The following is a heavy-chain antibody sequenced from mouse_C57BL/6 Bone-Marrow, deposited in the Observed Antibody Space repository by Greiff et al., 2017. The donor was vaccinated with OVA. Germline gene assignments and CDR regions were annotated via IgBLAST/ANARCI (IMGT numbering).Heavy chain of an antibody. CDR1: GYTFTSYD. D-gene: IGHD1-1*01. V-gene: IGHV1-85*01. Sequence: VHLVESGPELVKPGASVKLSCKASGYTFTSYDINWVKQRPGQGLEWIGWIYPRDGSTKYNEKFKGKATLTVDTSSSTAYMELHSLTSEDSAVYFCARSYYYGSSGWYFDVWGTGTTVTVSS. CDR3: ARSYYYGSSGWYFDV. CDR2: IYPRDGST. J-gene: IGHJ1*03.